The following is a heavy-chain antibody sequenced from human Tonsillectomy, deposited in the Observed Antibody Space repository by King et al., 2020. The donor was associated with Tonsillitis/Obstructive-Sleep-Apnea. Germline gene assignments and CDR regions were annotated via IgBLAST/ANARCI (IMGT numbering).Heavy chain of an antibody. Sequence: TLQESGPTLVKPTQTLTLTCTFSGFSLSTSGVGVGWIRQPPGKALEWLALIYWDDDKRYSPSLKSRRTITKDTSKNQVVLTMTNMDPVDTATYYCAHNRGQTTSGPFDYWGQGTLVTVSS. CDR1: GFSLSTSGVG. V-gene: IGHV2-5*02. CDR2: IYWDDDK. D-gene: IGHD4-17*01. CDR3: AHNRGQTTSGPFDY. J-gene: IGHJ4*02.